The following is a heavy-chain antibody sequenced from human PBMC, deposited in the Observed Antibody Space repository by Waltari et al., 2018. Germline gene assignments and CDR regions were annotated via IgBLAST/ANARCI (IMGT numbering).Heavy chain of an antibody. J-gene: IGHJ6*02. CDR1: GFTFSRYW. Sequence: EVQLVESGGGLVQPGGSLSLSCAASGFTFSRYWMSWVRQAPGKGLEWVAYIKQDGSEKYSVDSVKGRFTISRDNAKNSLYLQMNNLRAEDTAVYYCAREVDIVVEPVVGVKYYYSGMDVWGQGTTVTVSS. CDR3: AREVDIVVEPVVGVKYYYSGMDV. CDR2: IKQDGSEK. D-gene: IGHD2-2*03. V-gene: IGHV3-7*01.